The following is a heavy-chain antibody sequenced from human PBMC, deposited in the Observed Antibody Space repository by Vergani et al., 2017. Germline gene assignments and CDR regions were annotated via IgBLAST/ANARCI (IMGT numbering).Heavy chain of an antibody. CDR3: ASIIVVVPAHQPRSPYYYYMDV. D-gene: IGHD2-2*01. J-gene: IGHJ6*03. CDR2: ISAYNGNT. Sequence: QVQLVQSGAEVKKPGASVKVSCKASGYTFTSYGISWVRQAPGQGLEWMGLISAYNGNTNYAQKLQGRVTMPTDTSTSTAYMELRSLRSDDTAVYYGASIIVVVPAHQPRSPYYYYMDVWGKGTTVTVSS. CDR1: GYTFTSYG. V-gene: IGHV1-18*01.